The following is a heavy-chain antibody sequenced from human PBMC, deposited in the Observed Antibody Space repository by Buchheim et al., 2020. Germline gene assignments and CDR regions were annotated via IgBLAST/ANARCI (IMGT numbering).Heavy chain of an antibody. D-gene: IGHD4-23*01. V-gene: IGHV3-30*18. CDR3: AKVGYGGPDIDY. CDR1: GFTFSSYG. CDR2: ISYDGSNK. J-gene: IGHJ4*02. Sequence: QVQLVESGGGVVQPGRSLRLSCAASGFTFSSYGMHWVRQAPGKGLEWVAVISYDGSNKYYADSVKGRFTIPRDNSKHTLYLQMNSLRAEDTAVYYCAKVGYGGPDIDYWGQGTL.